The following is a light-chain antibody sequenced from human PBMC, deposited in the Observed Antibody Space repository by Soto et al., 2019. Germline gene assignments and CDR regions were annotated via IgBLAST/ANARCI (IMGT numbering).Light chain of an antibody. CDR1: QSISSW. Sequence: DIQMTQSPSTLSASVGDRVTITCRGSQSISSWLAWYQQKPGKAPKLLIYKASSLESGVPSRFSGGGSGTEFTLTISSLQPDDFATYYCQQYNTYATFGQGTKVEVK. V-gene: IGKV1-5*03. CDR3: QQYNTYAT. J-gene: IGKJ1*01. CDR2: KAS.